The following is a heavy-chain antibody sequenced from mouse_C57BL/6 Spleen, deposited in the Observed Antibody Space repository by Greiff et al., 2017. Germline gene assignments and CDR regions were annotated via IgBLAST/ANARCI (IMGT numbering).Heavy chain of an antibody. D-gene: IGHD2-1*01. J-gene: IGHJ4*01. CDR3: ATLYGNPYYYAMDY. Sequence: VQLQQSGAELARPGASVKLSCKASGYTFTSYGISWVKQRTGQGLEWIGEIYPRSGNTYYNEKFKGKATLTADKSSSTAYMELRSLTSEDSAVYFCATLYGNPYYYAMDYWGQGTSVTVSS. CDR2: IYPRSGNT. V-gene: IGHV1-81*01. CDR1: GYTFTSYG.